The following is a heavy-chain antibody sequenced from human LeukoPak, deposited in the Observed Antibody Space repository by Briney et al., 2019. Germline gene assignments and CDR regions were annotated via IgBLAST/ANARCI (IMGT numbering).Heavy chain of an antibody. J-gene: IGHJ4*02. V-gene: IGHV3-7*01. CDR1: GFTFSSYW. D-gene: IGHD4-17*01. CDR2: IKQDGSEK. CDR3: ASAYRGDYADY. Sequence: GGSLRLSCAASGFTFSSYWMSWVRQAPGKGLEWVANIKQDGSEKYYVDSVKGRFTISRDNAKNSLYLQMNSLRAEDTAVYYCASAYRGDYADYWGQGTLVTVSS.